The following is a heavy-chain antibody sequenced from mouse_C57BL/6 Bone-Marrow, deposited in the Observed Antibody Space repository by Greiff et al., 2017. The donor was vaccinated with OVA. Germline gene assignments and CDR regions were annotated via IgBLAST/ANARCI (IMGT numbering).Heavy chain of an antibody. CDR1: GFNIKDDY. D-gene: IGHD2-4*01. Sequence: EVQGVESGAELVRPGASVKLSCTASGFNIKDDYMHWVKQRPEQGLEWIGWIDPENGDTEYASKFQGKATITADTSSNTAYLQLSSLTSEDTAVYYCTTDSTGDYWGQGTTLTVSS. CDR3: TTDSTGDY. J-gene: IGHJ2*01. CDR2: IDPENGDT. V-gene: IGHV14-4*01.